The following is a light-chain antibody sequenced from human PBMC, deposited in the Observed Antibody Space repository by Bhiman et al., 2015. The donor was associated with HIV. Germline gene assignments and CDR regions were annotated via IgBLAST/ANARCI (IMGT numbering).Light chain of an antibody. CDR1: NIGSKS. CDR2: YDS. J-gene: IGLJ2*01. CDR3: YSRDSSGNHLGV. V-gene: IGLV3-21*01. Sequence: SYELTQPPSVSVAPGKTARITCGGNNIGSKSVHWYQQKPGQAPVLVIYYDSDRPSGIPERFSGSSSGNTASLTITGAQAEDEADYYCYSRDSSGNHLGVFGGGTKLTVL.